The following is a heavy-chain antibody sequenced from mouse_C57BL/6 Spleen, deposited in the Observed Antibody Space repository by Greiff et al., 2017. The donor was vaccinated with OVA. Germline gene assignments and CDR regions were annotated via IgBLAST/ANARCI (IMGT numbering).Heavy chain of an antibody. V-gene: IGHV1-69*01. J-gene: IGHJ4*01. CDR1: GYTFTSYW. Sequence: VQLQQPGAELVMPGASVKLSCKASGYTFTSYWMHWVKQRPGQGLEWIGEIDPSDSYTNYNQKFKGKSTLTVDKSSSTAYMQLSSLTSEDSAVYYCARGLGGTYAMDYWGQGTSVTVSS. CDR2: IDPSDSYT. CDR3: ARGLGGTYAMDY. D-gene: IGHD2-14*01.